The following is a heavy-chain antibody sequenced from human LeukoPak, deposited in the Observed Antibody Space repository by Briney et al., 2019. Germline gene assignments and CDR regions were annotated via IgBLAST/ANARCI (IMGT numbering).Heavy chain of an antibody. V-gene: IGHV4-34*01. Sequence: SETLSLTCIVYGGSFSGCYWSWIRQPPGKGLEWIGEINHSGNTNYNPSLKSRVTISVDTSKNQFSLKLSSVTAADTAVYYCARRSRRDGYNYHGAFDIWGQGTMVTVSS. CDR1: GGSFSGCY. J-gene: IGHJ3*02. CDR3: ARRSRRDGYNYHGAFDI. D-gene: IGHD5-24*01. CDR2: INHSGNT.